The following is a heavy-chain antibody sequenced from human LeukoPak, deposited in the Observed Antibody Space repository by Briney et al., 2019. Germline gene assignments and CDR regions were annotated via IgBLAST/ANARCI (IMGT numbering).Heavy chain of an antibody. CDR2: IYYSGST. J-gene: IGHJ4*02. CDR1: GGSISSGGYY. CDR3: ARLYYYGSGSYYYYFDY. Sequence: SETLPLTCTVSGGSISSGGYYWSWIRQHPGKGLEWIGYIYYSGSTYYNPSLKSRVTISVDTSKNQFSLKLSSVTAADTAVYYCARLYYYGSGSYYYYFDYWGQGTLVTVSS. D-gene: IGHD3-10*01. V-gene: IGHV4-31*03.